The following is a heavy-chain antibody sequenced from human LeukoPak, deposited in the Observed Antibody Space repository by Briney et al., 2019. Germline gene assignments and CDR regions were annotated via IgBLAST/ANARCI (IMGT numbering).Heavy chain of an antibody. CDR3: ARFGGSGWSLDY. J-gene: IGHJ4*02. CDR1: RFTFSDYY. D-gene: IGHD6-19*01. V-gene: IGHV3-11*01. CDR2: ITSSGSTM. Sequence: PRGSLRLSCAASRFTFSDYYMGWIRQAPGKGLEWVSYITSSGSTMNYADSVKGRFTISRDNAKSSLYLQMNSLRAEDTAVYYCARFGGSGWSLDYWGQGTLVTVSS.